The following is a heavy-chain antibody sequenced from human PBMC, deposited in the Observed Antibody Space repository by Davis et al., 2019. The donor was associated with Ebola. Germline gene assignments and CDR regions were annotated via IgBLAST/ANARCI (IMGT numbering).Heavy chain of an antibody. CDR2: IYHSGST. Sequence: MPSETLSLTCAVSGGSINSAGYSWTWIRQPPGKGLEWIGYIYHSGSTNYNPSLKSRVTISVDTSKNQFSLKLSSVTAADTAVYYCARGLVVVAATPYYYGMGVWGKGTTVTVSS. D-gene: IGHD2-15*01. CDR1: GGSINSAGYS. CDR3: ARGLVVVAATPYYYGMGV. J-gene: IGHJ6*04. V-gene: IGHV4-30-2*01.